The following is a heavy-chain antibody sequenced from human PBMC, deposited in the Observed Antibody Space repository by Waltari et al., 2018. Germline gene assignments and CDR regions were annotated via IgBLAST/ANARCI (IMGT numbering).Heavy chain of an antibody. V-gene: IGHV3-48*03. J-gene: IGHJ4*02. CDR1: GFTFVNFE. CDR3: ARGIVGATG. D-gene: IGHD1-26*01. CDR2: ISKTGGGGRT. Sequence: EVQLVESGGDLVQPGGSLRLNCETSGFTFVNFELNWVRQAPGKGLEWIAYISKTGGGGRTVYSDSVRGRFTISRDDSKNSVYLQMNNLRVDDSALYYCARGIVGATGWGQGTLVTVSS.